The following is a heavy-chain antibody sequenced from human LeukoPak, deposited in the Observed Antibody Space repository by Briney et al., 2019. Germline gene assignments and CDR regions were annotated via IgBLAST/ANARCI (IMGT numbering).Heavy chain of an antibody. J-gene: IGHJ5*02. D-gene: IGHD3-22*01. Sequence: ASVKVSCKASGGTFSSYAISRVRQAPGQGLEWMGGIIPIFGTANYAQKSQGRVTITADKSTSTAYMELSSLRSEDTAVYYCARKVPNDSSGYYYRGQFDPWGQGTLVTVSS. CDR1: GGTFSSYA. V-gene: IGHV1-69*06. CDR3: ARKVPNDSSGYYYRGQFDP. CDR2: IIPIFGTA.